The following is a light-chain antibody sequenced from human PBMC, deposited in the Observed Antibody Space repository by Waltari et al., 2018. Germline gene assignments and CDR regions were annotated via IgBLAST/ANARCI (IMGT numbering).Light chain of an antibody. CDR1: RSDIGGHNH. CDR3: HSFTSSTTWV. Sequence: QSALTQPASVSGSLGQSITISCTGTRSDIGGHNHVPWYQHHPGKAPQLIIHDVSALPSWVSNRFSCSKSGNTASLTISGLQADDDTEYYCHSFTSSTTWVFGGGTKVTVL. CDR2: DVS. J-gene: IGLJ3*02. V-gene: IGLV2-14*03.